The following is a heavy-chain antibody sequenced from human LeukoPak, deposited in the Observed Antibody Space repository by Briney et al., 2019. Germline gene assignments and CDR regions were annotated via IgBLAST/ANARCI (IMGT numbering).Heavy chain of an antibody. CDR1: GFTFSSYA. CDR2: ISGSGGTT. D-gene: IGHD5-18*01. V-gene: IGHV3-23*01. CDR3: AKLPLDTDMVTTYYFDY. J-gene: IGHJ4*02. Sequence: QPGGSLRLSCGASGFTFSSYAMGWVRQAPGKGLEWVSAISGSGGTTYYADFEEGRFTISRDNSKNTLFLQMNSLRAEDTAVYYCAKLPLDTDMVTTYYFDYWGQGTLVTVSS.